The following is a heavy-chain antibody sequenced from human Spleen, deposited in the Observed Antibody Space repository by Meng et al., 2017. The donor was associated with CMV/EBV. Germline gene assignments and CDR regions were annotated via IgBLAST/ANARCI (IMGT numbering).Heavy chain of an antibody. V-gene: IGHV3-15*01. CDR1: GFTFSNAW. CDR3: ARLHSGSYRRFWFFDL. Sequence: GESLKISCAASGFTFSNAWMSWVRQAPGKGLEWVGRIKSKTDGGTTDYAAPVKGRFTISRDDSKNTLYLQMNSLRAEDTSVYYCARLHSGSYRRFWFFDLWGRGTLVTVSS. J-gene: IGHJ2*01. D-gene: IGHD1-26*01. CDR2: IKSKTDGGTT.